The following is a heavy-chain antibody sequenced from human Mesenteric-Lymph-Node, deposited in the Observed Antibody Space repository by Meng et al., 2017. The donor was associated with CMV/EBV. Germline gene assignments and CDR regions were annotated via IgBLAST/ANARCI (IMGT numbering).Heavy chain of an antibody. CDR3: AGGIAAAGSRWFDP. J-gene: IGHJ5*02. D-gene: IGHD6-13*01. CDR1: GGTFSSYT. V-gene: IGHV1-69*02. Sequence: QVQLVQSGAEVKKPGSSVKVSCKASGGTFSSYTISVVRQAPGQGLEWMGRIIPILGIANYAQKFQGRVTITADKSTSTAYMELSSLRSEDTAVYYCAGGIAAAGSRWFDPWGQGTLVTVSS. CDR2: IIPILGIA.